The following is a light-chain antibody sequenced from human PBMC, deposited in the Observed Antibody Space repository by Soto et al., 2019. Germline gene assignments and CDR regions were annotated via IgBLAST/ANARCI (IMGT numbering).Light chain of an antibody. CDR2: AAS. J-gene: IGKJ5*01. Sequence: IQFTQSPSSLSSSAGDRVTITCLSSQDISSFLAWYQQNPGKAPKLLIYAASTLQSGVPSRFSGSGSGTDFTLTISSLQPEDFATYYCQQLDSYPITFGQGTRLEIK. V-gene: IGKV1-9*01. CDR3: QQLDSYPIT. CDR1: QDISSF.